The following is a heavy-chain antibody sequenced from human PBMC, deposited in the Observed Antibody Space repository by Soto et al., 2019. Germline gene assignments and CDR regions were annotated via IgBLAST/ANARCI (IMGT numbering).Heavy chain of an antibody. CDR3: ARDEPTETT. D-gene: IGHD4-4*01. Sequence: SSVKVSSKACRYSNTCNSIRWVRQAPGQGLEWMGWISAFNGKANYAQKFQGRVTITADESTSTAYMELSSLRSEDTAVYYCARDEPTETTWGQGILVTVS. J-gene: IGHJ5*02. CDR1: RYSNTCNS. CDR2: ISAFNGKA. V-gene: IGHV1-69*01.